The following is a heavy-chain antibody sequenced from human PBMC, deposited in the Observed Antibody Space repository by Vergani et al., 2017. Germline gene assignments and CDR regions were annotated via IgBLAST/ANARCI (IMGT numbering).Heavy chain of an antibody. CDR1: GFSLSTSGAG. V-gene: IGHV2-5*01. CDR3: AHRAAAGTFDY. J-gene: IGHJ4*02. D-gene: IGHD6-13*01. CDR2: IYWNDDK. Sequence: QITLKESGPTLVKPTQTLTLTCTFSGFSLSTSGAGVGWIRQPPGKALEWLALIYWNDDKRYRPSLKSRLTITKDTSKNQVVLTMTNLDPVDTATYYCAHRAAAGTFDYWGQGTLVTVSS.